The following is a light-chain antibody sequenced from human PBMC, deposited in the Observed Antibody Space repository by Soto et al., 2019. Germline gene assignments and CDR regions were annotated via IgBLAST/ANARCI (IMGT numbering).Light chain of an antibody. Sequence: VQMTQSPSAMSASVGDRVTITCRASQDISRFVAWFQQKPGKAPERLIYDTSSLQPGVPSRFSGSGSGTEFTLAISGLQPEDFATYYCQQYTTFARTFGQGTKVEL. J-gene: IGKJ1*01. V-gene: IGKV1-17*03. CDR3: QQYTTFART. CDR2: DTS. CDR1: QDISRF.